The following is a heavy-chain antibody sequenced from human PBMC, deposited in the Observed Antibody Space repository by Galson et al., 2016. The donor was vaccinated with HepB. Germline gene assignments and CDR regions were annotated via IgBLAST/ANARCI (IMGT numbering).Heavy chain of an antibody. Sequence: SLRLSCAASGFTFRSYDMSWVRQSTGKGLEWVAAIGTLHDSFFPDSVQGRFSISRENVKNSLYLKLNRLRAGDTAVYYCARIARGSSYTRRYFDLWGRGTLVTVSS. J-gene: IGHJ2*01. CDR1: GFTFRSYD. CDR2: IGTLHDS. D-gene: IGHD6-13*01. V-gene: IGHV3-13*04. CDR3: ARIARGSSYTRRYFDL.